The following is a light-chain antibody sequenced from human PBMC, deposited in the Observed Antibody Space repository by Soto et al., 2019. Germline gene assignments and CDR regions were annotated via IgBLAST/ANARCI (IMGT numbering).Light chain of an antibody. V-gene: IGKV1-39*01. CDR2: AAS. J-gene: IGKJ1*01. Sequence: DIQMTPSPSSLSASVGDRVTISCRASENINNRLNWYQQKPDKAPTLLMYAASSLQSGVPSRFSCSGSGTDFTLTISSLQPEDFATYYGQQGFSVPRTCGQGTRVEI. CDR1: ENINNR. CDR3: QQGFSVPRT.